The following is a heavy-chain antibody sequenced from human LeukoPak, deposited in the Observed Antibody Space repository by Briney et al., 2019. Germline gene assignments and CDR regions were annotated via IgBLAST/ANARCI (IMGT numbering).Heavy chain of an antibody. V-gene: IGHV1-2*02. CDR2: INPNSGGT. Sequence: PGASVKVSCKASGYTFTGYYMHWVRQAPGQGLEWMGWINPNSGGTNYAQKFQGRVTMTRDTSISTAYMELSMLRSDDTAGYYCARRGAVGVIPSAFDIWGQGTMVIVSS. CDR3: ARRGAVGVIPSAFDI. D-gene: IGHD3-22*01. J-gene: IGHJ3*02. CDR1: GYTFTGYY.